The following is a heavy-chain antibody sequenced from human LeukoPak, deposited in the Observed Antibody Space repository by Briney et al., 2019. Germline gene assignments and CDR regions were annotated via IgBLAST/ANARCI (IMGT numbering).Heavy chain of an antibody. CDR3: AREKDDHGDPGPLDA. V-gene: IGHV3-33*02. D-gene: IGHD4-17*01. Sequence: GGSLRLSCAASGFTFSSNDIHWVRQGPGKGLEWMSFIKFDGSYKWYADSVKGRFTISRDNAASTLFLQMSSLRAEDTAVYYCAREKDDHGDPGPLDAWGQGDLVTVSS. CDR2: IKFDGSYK. J-gene: IGHJ5*02. CDR1: GFTFSSND.